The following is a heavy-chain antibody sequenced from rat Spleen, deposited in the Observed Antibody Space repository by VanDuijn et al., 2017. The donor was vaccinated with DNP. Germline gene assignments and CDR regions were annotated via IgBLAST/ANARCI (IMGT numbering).Heavy chain of an antibody. CDR2: ISASGGST. CDR1: GFTFSNYG. J-gene: IGHJ2*01. Sequence: EVQLVESGGGLVQPGRSLKLSCAASGFTFSNYGMAWVRQTPTKGLEWVASISASGGSTSYRDSVKGRFTISRDNAKSILYLQTDSLRSEDTATYYCTTLNFYASLAEYFDFWGQGVMVTVSS. D-gene: IGHD1-12*01. CDR3: TTLNFYASLAEYFDF. V-gene: IGHV5-27*01.